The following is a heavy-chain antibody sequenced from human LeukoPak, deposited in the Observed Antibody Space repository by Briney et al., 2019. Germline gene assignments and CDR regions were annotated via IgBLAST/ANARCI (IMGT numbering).Heavy chain of an antibody. CDR1: GFTFSSHA. CDR2: ISYDGTNK. Sequence: GGSLRLSCAASGFTFSSHAMVWVRQAPGKGLEWVSFISYDGTNKVHADTVKGRFTISRDNSKNTLYLQMNSLRAEDTAVYYCAKDGSGYSYGPHFDYWGQGTLVTVSS. J-gene: IGHJ4*02. D-gene: IGHD5-18*01. CDR3: AKDGSGYSYGPHFDY. V-gene: IGHV3-30-3*01.